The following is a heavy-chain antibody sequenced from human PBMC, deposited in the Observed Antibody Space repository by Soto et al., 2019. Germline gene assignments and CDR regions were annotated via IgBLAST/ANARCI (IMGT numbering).Heavy chain of an antibody. V-gene: IGHV3-74*01. CDR1: GFTFSSYW. CDR2: INSDGSST. J-gene: IGHJ3*02. D-gene: IGHD6-6*01. CDR3: ARRVAARFAFDI. Sequence: PGGSLRLSCAASGFTFSSYWMHWVRQAQGKGLVWVSRINSDGSSTSYADSVKGRFTISRDNAKNTLYLQMNSLRAEDTAVYYCARRVAARFAFDIWGQGTMVTVSS.